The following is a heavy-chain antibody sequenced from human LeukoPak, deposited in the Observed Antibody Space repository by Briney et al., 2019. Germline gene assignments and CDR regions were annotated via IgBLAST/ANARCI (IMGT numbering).Heavy chain of an antibody. CDR3: ARERYSSSWYIDY. CDR1: GGSISSDY. D-gene: IGHD6-13*01. J-gene: IGHJ4*02. V-gene: IGHV4-59*01. Sequence: SETLSLTCTVSGGSISSDYWCWIRQPPGEGLEWLGYIFYSGSTNYNPSLKSRVTISVDTSKNQFSLKLSSVTAADTAVYYCARERYSSSWYIDYWGRGTLVTVSS. CDR2: IFYSGST.